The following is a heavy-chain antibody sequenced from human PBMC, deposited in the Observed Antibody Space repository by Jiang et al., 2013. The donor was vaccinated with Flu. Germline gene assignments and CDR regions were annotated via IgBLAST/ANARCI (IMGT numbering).Heavy chain of an antibody. CDR3: ARGDRNYYDSSGYYHGAYFDL. D-gene: IGHD3-22*01. V-gene: IGHV1-18*04. CDR1: GYTFTSYG. J-gene: IGHJ2*01. CDR2: ISAYNGNT. Sequence: VKVSCKASGYTFTSYGISWVRQAPGQGLEWMGWISAYNGNTNYAQKLQGRVTMTTDTSTSTAYMELRSLRSDDTAVYYCARGDRNYYDSSGYYHGAYFDLWGRGTLVTVSS.